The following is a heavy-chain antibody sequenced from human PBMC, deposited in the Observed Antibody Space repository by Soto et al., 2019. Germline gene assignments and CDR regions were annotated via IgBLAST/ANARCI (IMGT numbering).Heavy chain of an antibody. CDR3: ARGNGYSSSWYPPYYYYYYMDV. V-gene: IGHV4-34*01. CDR2: INHSGST. Sequence: PSQTLSLSCAVYGGSFSGYYWSWIRQHPGKGLEWIGEINHSGSTNYNPSLKSRVTISVDTSRNQFSLKLSSVTAADTAVYYCARGNGYSSSWYPPYYYYYYMDVWGKGTTVTVSS. CDR1: GGSFSGYY. D-gene: IGHD6-13*01. J-gene: IGHJ6*03.